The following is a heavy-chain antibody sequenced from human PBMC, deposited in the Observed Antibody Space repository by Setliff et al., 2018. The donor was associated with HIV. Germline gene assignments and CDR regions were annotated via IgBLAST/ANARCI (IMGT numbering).Heavy chain of an antibody. D-gene: IGHD6-19*01. J-gene: IGHJ4*02. CDR3: AREVPLGIAGGGILGYFDS. Sequence: SETLSLTCTVSGASVSTTGYYWGWLRQSPGKGLQWIGTTFYSGSTYYNPSLKSRVTISLDTSNNDFSLKLNSVTAADTAVYYCAREVPLGIAGGGILGYFDSWGQGTLVTVSS. CDR2: TFYSGST. V-gene: IGHV4-39*02. CDR1: GASVSTTGYY.